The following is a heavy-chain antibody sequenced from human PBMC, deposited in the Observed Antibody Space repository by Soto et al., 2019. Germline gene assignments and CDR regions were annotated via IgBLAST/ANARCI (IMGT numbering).Heavy chain of an antibody. Sequence: LRLSCETSGFTFASASMSWVRQAPGKGLEWVSSVTPSGDTTYSADSVKGRFTIYRDNSRNTLYLQMNSLRVEDTAVYYCAKLTTSWGQGTLVTVYS. J-gene: IGHJ5*02. V-gene: IGHV3-23*01. CDR3: AKLTTS. CDR2: VTPSGDTT. CDR1: GFTFASAS.